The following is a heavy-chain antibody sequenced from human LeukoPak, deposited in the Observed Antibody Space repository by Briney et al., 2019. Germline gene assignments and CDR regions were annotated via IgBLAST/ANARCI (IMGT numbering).Heavy chain of an antibody. D-gene: IGHD2-2*02. CDR2: ICGNAART. CDR3: ARHLATSGSYPLDY. CDR1: GFTFINYA. V-gene: IGHV3-23*01. Sequence: GGSLRLSCAASGFTFINYAMSWVRQAPGRGLEWVSVICGNAARTLYADSVKGRFIISRDNSRNTMYLYLQMNSLRAEDTAVYYCARHLATSGSYPLDYWGQGTPVTVSS. J-gene: IGHJ4*02.